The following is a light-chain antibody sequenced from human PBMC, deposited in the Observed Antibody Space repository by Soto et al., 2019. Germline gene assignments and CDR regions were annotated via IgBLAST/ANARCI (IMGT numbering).Light chain of an antibody. CDR2: DPS. Sequence: EIVMTQSPATLSVSPGESATISCSANRGFGDTLAWYQQKPGQTPRLLIYDPSTRATGVPARFSGSRSGADFTLTINSLQSEDFGVYYCQHYNNWPLTFGGGTKVEVK. CDR3: QHYNNWPLT. J-gene: IGKJ4*02. CDR1: RGFGDT. V-gene: IGKV3-15*01.